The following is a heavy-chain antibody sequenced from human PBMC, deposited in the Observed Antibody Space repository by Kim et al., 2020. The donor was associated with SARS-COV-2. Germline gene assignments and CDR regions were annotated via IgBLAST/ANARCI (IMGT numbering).Heavy chain of an antibody. J-gene: IGHJ4*02. V-gene: IGHV1-69*13. CDR2: IIPIFGTA. CDR1: GGTFSSYA. D-gene: IGHD2-2*01. CDR3: ARLPAPHYPFDY. Sequence: SVKVSCKASGGTFSSYAISWVRQAPGQGLEWMGGIIPIFGTANYAQKFQGRVTITADESTSTAYMELSSLRSEDTAVYYCARLPAPHYPFDYWGQGTLVTVSS.